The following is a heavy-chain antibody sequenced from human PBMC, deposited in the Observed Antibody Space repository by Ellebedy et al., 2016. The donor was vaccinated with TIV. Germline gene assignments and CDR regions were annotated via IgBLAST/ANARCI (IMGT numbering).Heavy chain of an antibody. D-gene: IGHD3-16*01. CDR2: INPNSGGT. CDR1: GYTFTGYY. Sequence: ASVKVSCKASGYTFTGYYIRWVRQAPGQGLEWMGWINPNSGGTNYAQKFQGRVTMTRDTSISTAYLELSRLRSDDTAVYYCARGARGIRAFDIWGQGTMVTVSS. V-gene: IGHV1-2*02. J-gene: IGHJ3*02. CDR3: ARGARGIRAFDI.